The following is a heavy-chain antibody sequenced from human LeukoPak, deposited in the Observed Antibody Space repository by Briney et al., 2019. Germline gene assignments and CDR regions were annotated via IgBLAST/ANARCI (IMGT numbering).Heavy chain of an antibody. J-gene: IGHJ4*02. V-gene: IGHV3-53*01. CDR3: ASSLLATTGPLFY. D-gene: IGHD5-24*01. Sequence: GGSLRLSCAASGFTVSSNYMSWVRQAPGKGLEWVAVMYSGGRIYYGDSVKGRFTISRDNSKNSLYLQMDSPRADDTALYYCASSLLATTGPLFYWGLGTLVTVSS. CDR1: GFTVSSNY. CDR2: MYSGGRI.